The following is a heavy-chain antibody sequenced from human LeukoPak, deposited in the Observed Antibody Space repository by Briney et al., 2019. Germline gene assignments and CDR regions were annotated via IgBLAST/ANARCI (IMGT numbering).Heavy chain of an antibody. D-gene: IGHD4-11*01. Sequence: GGSLRLSCAASGFTFSSYGMSWVRQAPGKGLEWVSVISGSGANTYYADSVKGRFTISRDNSKNTLYLQVNSLRAEDTAVYYCAKAKSYYSNYDYWGQGTLVTVSS. CDR2: ISGSGANT. J-gene: IGHJ4*02. CDR3: AKAKSYYSNYDY. CDR1: GFTFSSYG. V-gene: IGHV3-23*01.